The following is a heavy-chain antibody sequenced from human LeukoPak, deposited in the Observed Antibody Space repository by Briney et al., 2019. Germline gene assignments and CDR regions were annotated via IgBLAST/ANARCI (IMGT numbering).Heavy chain of an antibody. V-gene: IGHV5-51*01. Sequence: GESLQISCKASGYSFTTHWIGWVRQMPGKGLEWMGIIYPGDSDTRYSPSFQGQVTISADMSISTAYLQWSSLKASDTAMYYCARFRMGDAFDVWGQGTMVTVSS. CDR2: IYPGDSDT. CDR1: GYSFTTHW. J-gene: IGHJ3*01. D-gene: IGHD3-16*01. CDR3: ARFRMGDAFDV.